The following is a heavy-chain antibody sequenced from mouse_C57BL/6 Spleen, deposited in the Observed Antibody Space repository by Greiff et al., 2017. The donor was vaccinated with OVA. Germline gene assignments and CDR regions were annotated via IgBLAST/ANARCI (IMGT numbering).Heavy chain of an antibody. Sequence: EVQLQQSGPELVKPGASVKISCKASGYTFTDYYMNWVKQSHGKSLEWIGDINPNNGGTSYNQKFKGKATLTVDKSSSTAYMELRSLTSEDSAVYYCARFGYGNYLDYWGQGTTLTVSS. V-gene: IGHV1-26*01. CDR2: INPNNGGT. D-gene: IGHD2-10*02. J-gene: IGHJ2*01. CDR3: ARFGYGNYLDY. CDR1: GYTFTDYY.